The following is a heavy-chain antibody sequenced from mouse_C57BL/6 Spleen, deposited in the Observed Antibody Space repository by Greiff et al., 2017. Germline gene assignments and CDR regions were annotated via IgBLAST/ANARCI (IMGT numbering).Heavy chain of an antibody. CDR2: INPSSGST. J-gene: IGHJ2*01. CDR1: GYTFTNYT. CDR3: ARSGELGYEDDGFDD. Sequence: VQLQQSGAELARPGASVKMSCKASGYTFTNYTMHWVKQRPGQGLEWIGYINPSSGSTTYNQKFKDKATLTADKSSSTAYMQLSSLTSEDSAVYYCARSGELGYEDDGFDDWGQGTTLTVSA. V-gene: IGHV1-4*01. D-gene: IGHD1-2*01.